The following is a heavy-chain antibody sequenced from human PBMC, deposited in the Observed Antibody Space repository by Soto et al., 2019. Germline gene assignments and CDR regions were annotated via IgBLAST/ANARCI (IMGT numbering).Heavy chain of an antibody. J-gene: IGHJ6*02. CDR2: IYHSGST. CDR1: GGSISSGGYS. D-gene: IGHD3-10*01. V-gene: IGHV4-30-2*01. CDR3: ARDRGLHTGMDV. Sequence: QLQLQESGSGLVKPSQTLSLTCAVSGGSISSGGYSWSCIRQPPGKGLEWIGYIYHSGSTYYNPSLKSRVTISVDSSKNQFFLKLSSVTAADTAVYYCARDRGLHTGMDVWGQGTTVTVSS.